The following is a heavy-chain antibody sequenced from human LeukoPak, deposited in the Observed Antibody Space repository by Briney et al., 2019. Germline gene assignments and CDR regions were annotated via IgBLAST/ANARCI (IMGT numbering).Heavy chain of an antibody. J-gene: IGHJ4*02. CDR1: GFTFSSYA. CDR2: ISYDGSNK. Sequence: PGGSLRLSCAASGFTFSSYAMHWVRQAPGKGLEWVAVISYDGSNKYYADSVKGRFTISRDNSKNTLYLQMNSLRAEDTALYYCARVDNWNDGDKLFDYWGQGTLVTVSS. CDR3: ARVDNWNDGDKLFDY. D-gene: IGHD1-1*01. V-gene: IGHV3-30*04.